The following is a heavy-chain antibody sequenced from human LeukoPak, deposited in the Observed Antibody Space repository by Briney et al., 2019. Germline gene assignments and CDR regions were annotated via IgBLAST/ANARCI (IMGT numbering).Heavy chain of an antibody. Sequence: SETLFLTCTVSGGSISSYYWSWIRQPPGKGLEWIGYIYYSGSTNYNPSLKSRVTISVDTSKNQFSLKLSSVTAADTAVYYCARHPRGFGKYYFDHWGQGTLVTVSS. CDR3: ARHPRGFGKYYFDH. CDR1: GGSISSYY. J-gene: IGHJ4*02. D-gene: IGHD3-10*01. CDR2: IYYSGST. V-gene: IGHV4-59*08.